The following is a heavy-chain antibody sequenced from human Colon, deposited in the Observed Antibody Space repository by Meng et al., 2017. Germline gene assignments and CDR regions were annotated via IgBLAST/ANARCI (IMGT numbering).Heavy chain of an antibody. CDR2: INTHTGNP. CDR1: RYTVINYA. J-gene: IGHJ2*01. Sequence: QVSRVPLGSALNKAGASVNVSWKASRYTVINYAMYWVRQAPGQALEWMGWINTHTGNPTYGQGFTGRFVLASDTSVSTANLQISSLKAEDTAVYYCARGGPDPDSSGFHWYFDLWGRGTLVTVSS. D-gene: IGHD3-22*01. CDR3: ARGGPDPDSSGFHWYFDL. V-gene: IGHV7-4-1*02.